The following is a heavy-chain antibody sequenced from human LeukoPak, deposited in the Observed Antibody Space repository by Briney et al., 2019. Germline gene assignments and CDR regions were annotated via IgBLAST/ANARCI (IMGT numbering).Heavy chain of an antibody. CDR1: GGSISSYY. D-gene: IGHD3-22*01. CDR3: ARRPYYYDSGWAFDI. V-gene: IGHV4-59*12. CDR2: IYYSGST. Sequence: PSETLSLTCTVSGGSISSYYWSWIRQPPGKGLEWIGYIYYSGSTNYNPSLKSRVTISVDTSKNQFSLKLSSVTAADTAVYYCARRPYYYDSGWAFDIWGQGTMVTVSS. J-gene: IGHJ3*02.